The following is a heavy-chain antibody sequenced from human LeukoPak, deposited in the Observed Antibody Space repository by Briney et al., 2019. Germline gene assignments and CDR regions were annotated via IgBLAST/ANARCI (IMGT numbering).Heavy chain of an antibody. CDR2: ISYDGSNK. Sequence: PGGSLRLSCAASGFTFSSYAMHWVRQAPGKGLEWVAVISYDGSNKYYADSVKGRFTISRDNSKNTLYLQMNSLRAEDTAVYYCARDGSEYDSSGYYVGYYFDYWGQGTLVTVSS. V-gene: IGHV3-30-3*01. J-gene: IGHJ4*02. CDR1: GFTFSSYA. D-gene: IGHD3-22*01. CDR3: ARDGSEYDSSGYYVGYYFDY.